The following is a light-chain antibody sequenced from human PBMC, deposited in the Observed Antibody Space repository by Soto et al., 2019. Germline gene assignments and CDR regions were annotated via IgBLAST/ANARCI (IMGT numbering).Light chain of an antibody. Sequence: QSALTQPASVSGSPGQSITISCTGTRSDVGGYNFVSWYQQLPGKVPKLMIYEVRNRPSGVSNRFSGSKSGNTASLTISGLQAEDEADYYCSSYTSSSTLEVFGTGTKLTVL. V-gene: IGLV2-14*01. CDR2: EVR. CDR1: RSDVGGYNF. CDR3: SSYTSSSTLEV. J-gene: IGLJ1*01.